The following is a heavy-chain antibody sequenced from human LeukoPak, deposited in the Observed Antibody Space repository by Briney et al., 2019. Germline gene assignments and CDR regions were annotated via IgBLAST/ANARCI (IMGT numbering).Heavy chain of an antibody. Sequence: PGGSLRLSCAASGNYWMHWVRQAPGKGLVWVSRINSDGSITSYADSVKGRFTISRDNAKDTLYLQMNSLRAEDAAVYYCASPMWDTAIHDYWGQGTLVTVSS. CDR3: ASPMWDTAIHDY. D-gene: IGHD5-18*01. CDR2: INSDGSIT. CDR1: GNYW. J-gene: IGHJ4*02. V-gene: IGHV3-74*01.